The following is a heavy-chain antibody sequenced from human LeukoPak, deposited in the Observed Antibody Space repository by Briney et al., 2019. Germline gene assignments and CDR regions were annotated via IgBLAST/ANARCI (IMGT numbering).Heavy chain of an antibody. Sequence: GGSLRLSCTASGFTFSSYSMNWVRQAPGKGLEWVSYIHSGTGPMYYADSVKGRFTISRDNARNSLYLQMNSLRDEDTAVYYCARIYSGYSSNLVDYWGQGTLVTVSS. V-gene: IGHV3-48*02. CDR2: IHSGTGPM. D-gene: IGHD5-12*01. CDR3: ARIYSGYSSNLVDY. J-gene: IGHJ4*02. CDR1: GFTFSSYS.